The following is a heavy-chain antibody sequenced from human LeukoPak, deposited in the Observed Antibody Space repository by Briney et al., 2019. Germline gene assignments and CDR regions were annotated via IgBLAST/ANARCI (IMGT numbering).Heavy chain of an antibody. CDR1: GFTFSSYA. Sequence: GGSLRLSCAASGFTFSSYAMSWVRQAPGKGLEWVSAISGSGGSTYYADSVRGRFTISRDNSKNTLYLQMNSLRAEDTAVYYCAKSSMVRGVINNYWGQGTLVTVSS. V-gene: IGHV3-23*01. CDR2: ISGSGGST. J-gene: IGHJ4*02. CDR3: AKSSMVRGVINNY. D-gene: IGHD3-10*01.